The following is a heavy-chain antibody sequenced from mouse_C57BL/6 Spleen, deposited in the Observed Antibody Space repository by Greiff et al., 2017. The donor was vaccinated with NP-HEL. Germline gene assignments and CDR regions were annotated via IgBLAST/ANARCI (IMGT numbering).Heavy chain of an antibody. J-gene: IGHJ3*01. CDR1: GYTFTSYG. V-gene: IGHV1-81*01. Sequence: QVQLQQSGAELARPGASVKLSCKASGYTFTSYGISWVKQRTGQGLEWIGEIYPRSGNTYYNEKFKGKATLTADKSSSTAYMELRSLTSEDSAVYFCARGGDYRFAYWGQGTLVTVSA. CDR2: IYPRSGNT. CDR3: ARGGDYRFAY. D-gene: IGHD2-4*01.